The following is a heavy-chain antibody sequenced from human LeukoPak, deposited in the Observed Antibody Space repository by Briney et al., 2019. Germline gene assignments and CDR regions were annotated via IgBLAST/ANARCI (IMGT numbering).Heavy chain of an antibody. D-gene: IGHD3-10*01. CDR3: ARDLPGGDAFDL. CDR1: GGSISSYY. Sequence: SETLSLTCTVSGGSISSYYWSWIRQPPGKGLEWIGYIYYSGSTNYNPSLKSRVTISVDTSKNQFSLKLSSVTAADTAVYYCARDLPGGDAFDLWGQGTMVTVSS. J-gene: IGHJ3*01. V-gene: IGHV4-59*01. CDR2: IYYSGST.